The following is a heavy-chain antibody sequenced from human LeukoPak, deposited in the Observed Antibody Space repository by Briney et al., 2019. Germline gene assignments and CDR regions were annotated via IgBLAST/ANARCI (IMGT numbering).Heavy chain of an antibody. D-gene: IGHD6-19*01. CDR1: GFTFSSYA. Sequence: PGGSLRLSCAASGFTFSSYAMSWVRQAPGKGLEWVSVISGSGDRTYYADFVRGRFTISRDNSKNTLYLQVNSLRAEDTAGYYCAKVGGTSGWLVPLDCWGQGTLVTVSS. CDR3: AKVGGTSGWLVPLDC. J-gene: IGHJ4*02. CDR2: ISGSGDRT. V-gene: IGHV3-23*01.